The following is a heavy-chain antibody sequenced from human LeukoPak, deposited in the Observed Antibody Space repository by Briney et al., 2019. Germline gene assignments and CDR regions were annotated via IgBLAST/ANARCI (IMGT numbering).Heavy chain of an antibody. D-gene: IGHD3-10*01. Sequence: ASVKVSCEASGYTFTGYYMHWVRQAPGQGLEWMGWINPNSGGTNYAQKFQGRVTMTRDTSINTAYMELSRLRSDDTAVYYCARDGVVRGVIIYWGQGTLVTVSS. CDR1: GYTFTGYY. CDR3: ARDGVVRGVIIY. CDR2: INPNSGGT. V-gene: IGHV1-2*02. J-gene: IGHJ4*02.